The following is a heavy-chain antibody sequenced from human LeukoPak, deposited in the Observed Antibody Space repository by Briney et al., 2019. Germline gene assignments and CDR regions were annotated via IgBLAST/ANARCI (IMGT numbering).Heavy chain of an antibody. Sequence: PGGSLRLSCAASGFTFSSYSMNWVRQAPGKGLEWVSSISSSSSYIYYADSVKGRFTISRDNAKNSLYLQMNSLRAEDTAVYYCASNRDGYNPLYFDYWDQGTLVTVSS. V-gene: IGHV3-21*01. CDR3: ASNRDGYNPLYFDY. CDR1: GFTFSSYS. J-gene: IGHJ4*02. D-gene: IGHD5-24*01. CDR2: ISSSSSYI.